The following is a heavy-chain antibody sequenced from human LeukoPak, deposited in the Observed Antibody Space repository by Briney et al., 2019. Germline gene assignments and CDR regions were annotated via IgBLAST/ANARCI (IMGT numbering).Heavy chain of an antibody. D-gene: IGHD3-3*01. CDR1: GFTFSSYA. CDR2: ISSNGGST. J-gene: IGHJ5*02. Sequence: PGGSLRLSCAASGFTFSSYAMHWVRQAPGKGPEYVSAISSNGGSTYYANSVKGRFTISRDNSKNTLYLQMGSLRAEDMAVYYCARVNYDFWSGSSEVGWFDPWGQGTLVTVSS. V-gene: IGHV3-64*01. CDR3: ARVNYDFWSGSSEVGWFDP.